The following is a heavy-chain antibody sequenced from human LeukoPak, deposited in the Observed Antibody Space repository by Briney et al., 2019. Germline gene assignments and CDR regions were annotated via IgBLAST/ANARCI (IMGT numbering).Heavy chain of an antibody. CDR1: GYTFTSYY. CDR3: ARGLPLDVVVVAATPNWFDP. V-gene: IGHV1-46*01. CDR2: INPSGGST. D-gene: IGHD2-15*01. J-gene: IGHJ5*02. Sequence: ASVKVSCKASGYTFTSYYMHWVRQAPGQGLEWMGIINPSGGSTSYAQKFQGRVTMTRDTPTSTVYMELSSLRSEDTAVYYCARGLPLDVVVVAATPNWFDPWGQGTLVTVSS.